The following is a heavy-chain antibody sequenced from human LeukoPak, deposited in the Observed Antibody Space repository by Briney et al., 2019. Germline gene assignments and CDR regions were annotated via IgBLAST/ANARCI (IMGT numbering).Heavy chain of an antibody. CDR1: GGSISSYY. CDR3: ARQGAPVGPDYGDLAY. V-gene: IGHV4-59*08. CDR2: IYYSGST. D-gene: IGHD4-17*01. J-gene: IGHJ4*02. Sequence: PSETLSLTCTVSGGSISSYYWSWIRQPPGKGLEWIGYIYYSGSTNYNPSLKSRVTISVDTSKNQFSLKLSSVTAADTAVYYCARQGAPVGPDYGDLAYWGQGTLVTVSS.